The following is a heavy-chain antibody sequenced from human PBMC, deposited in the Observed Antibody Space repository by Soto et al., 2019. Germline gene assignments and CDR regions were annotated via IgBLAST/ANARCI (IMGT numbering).Heavy chain of an antibody. V-gene: IGHV4-31*03. CDR2: IYYSGST. Sequence: QVQLQESGPGLVMPSQTLSLTCTVSGGSITSDNYCWTWIRQHPVKGLEWMGHIYYSGSTSYNPSLKSRVTISIDTSKNQFSLKLTSVTVADTAVYYCARDGDYFGSGSPPLLSKWGQGTLVTVSS. D-gene: IGHD3-10*01. CDR3: ARDGDYFGSGSPPLLSK. J-gene: IGHJ4*02. CDR1: GGSITSDNYC.